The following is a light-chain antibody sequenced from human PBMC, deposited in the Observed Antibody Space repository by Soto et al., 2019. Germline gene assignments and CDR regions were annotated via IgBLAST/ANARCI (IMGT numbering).Light chain of an antibody. CDR1: QSVRST. CDR3: QQYSDWPIT. J-gene: IGKJ5*01. Sequence: EIVMTQSPATLSVSPGERATLSCRASQSVRSTLAWYQQKNGQAPRLLIYGASTRATGIPARFSGSGSGTDFTLTISSLQSEDFAVYYCQQYSDWPITVGQGTRLEIK. V-gene: IGKV3-15*01. CDR2: GAS.